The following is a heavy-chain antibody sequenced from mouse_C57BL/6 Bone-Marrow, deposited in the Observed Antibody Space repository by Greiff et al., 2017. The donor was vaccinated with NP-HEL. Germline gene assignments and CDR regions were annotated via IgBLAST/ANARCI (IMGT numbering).Heavy chain of an antibody. CDR3: ARDFVFAY. J-gene: IGHJ3*01. V-gene: IGHV1-50*01. CDR1: GYTFTSYW. CDR2: IDPSDSDT. Sequence: QVQLQQPGAELAKPGASVKLSCKASGYTFTSYWMQWVKQRPGQGLEWIGEIDPSDSDTNYNQKFKGKATLTVDTSYSTAYMQLSSLTSEDSAVYYCARDFVFAYWGQVTLVTVSA.